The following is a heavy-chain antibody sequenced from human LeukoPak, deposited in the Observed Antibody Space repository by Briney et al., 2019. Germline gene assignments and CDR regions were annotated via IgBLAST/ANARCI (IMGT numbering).Heavy chain of an antibody. CDR2: VYYSGST. CDR3: ARQGSGYYHGVFDY. CDR1: GGYITSYY. Sequence: SETLSLTCTVSGGYITSYYWSWIRMPPGNGLEWVGYVYYSGSTNYNPSLNSRVTISVDTSKNQLSLKLSAVPAADTAVYYCARQGSGYYHGVFDYWGQGTRVTVSP. J-gene: IGHJ4*02. V-gene: IGHV4-59*08. D-gene: IGHD3-22*01.